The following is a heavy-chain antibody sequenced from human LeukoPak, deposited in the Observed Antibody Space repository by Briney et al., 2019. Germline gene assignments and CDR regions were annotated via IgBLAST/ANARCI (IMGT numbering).Heavy chain of an antibody. J-gene: IGHJ4*02. CDR2: ISSSSSYV. Sequence: GGSLRLSCAASGFTFSNYDMHWVRQAPGKGLEWVSAISSSSSYVYYADSIKGRFTISRDNAENSLYLQMNSLRAVDTAVYFCARGEEKATITALDSWGQGTQVTVSS. V-gene: IGHV3-21*01. CDR3: ARGEEKATITALDS. CDR1: GFTFSNYD. D-gene: IGHD5-24*01.